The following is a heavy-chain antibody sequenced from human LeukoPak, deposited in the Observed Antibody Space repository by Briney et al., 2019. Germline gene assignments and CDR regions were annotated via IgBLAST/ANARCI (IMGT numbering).Heavy chain of an antibody. Sequence: SETLSLTCTVSGYSISSGYYWGRIRQPPGEGLEWIGSIYHSGSTYYNPSLKSRVTISVDTSKNQFSLKLSSVTAADTAVYYCARDRGTWNDDGFDYWGQGTLVTVSS. V-gene: IGHV4-38-2*02. CDR3: ARDRGTWNDDGFDY. J-gene: IGHJ4*02. CDR2: IYHSGST. D-gene: IGHD1-1*01. CDR1: GYSISSGYY.